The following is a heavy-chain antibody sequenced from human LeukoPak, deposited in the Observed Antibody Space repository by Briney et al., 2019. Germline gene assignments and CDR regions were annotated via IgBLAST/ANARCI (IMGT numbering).Heavy chain of an antibody. J-gene: IGHJ6*03. Sequence: PSETLSLTCTVSGGPISSYYWSWIRQPAGKGLEWIGRIYTSGTTHYNPSLKSRVTMSVDTSKNQFSLKLSSVTAADTAVYYCARVRCSGGSCPYYYYYYYMDVWGKGTTVTVSS. CDR1: GGPISSYY. D-gene: IGHD2-15*01. CDR3: ARVRCSGGSCPYYYYYYYMDV. CDR2: IYTSGTT. V-gene: IGHV4-4*07.